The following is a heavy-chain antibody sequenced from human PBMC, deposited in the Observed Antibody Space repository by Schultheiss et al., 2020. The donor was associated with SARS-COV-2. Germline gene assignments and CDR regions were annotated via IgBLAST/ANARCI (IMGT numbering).Heavy chain of an antibody. V-gene: IGHV4-4*02. CDR1: GGSISSSNW. J-gene: IGHJ6*02. CDR3: ARSPSDGSGYYYYYYGMDV. D-gene: IGHD3-22*01. CDR2: IYHSGST. Sequence: SETLSLTCAVSGGSISSSNWWSWVRQPPGKGLEWIGEIYHSGSTNYNPSLKSRVTISVDKSKNQFSLKLSSVTAADTAVYYCARSPSDGSGYYYYYYGMDVWGQGTTVTVSS.